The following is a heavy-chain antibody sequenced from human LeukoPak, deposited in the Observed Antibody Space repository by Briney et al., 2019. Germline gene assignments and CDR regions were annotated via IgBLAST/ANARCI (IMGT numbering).Heavy chain of an antibody. V-gene: IGHV4-31*03. CDR2: IYYSGST. J-gene: IGHJ4*02. Sequence: SETLSLTCTVSGGSISSGGYYWSWIRQHPGKGLEWIGYIYYSGSTYYNPSLKSRVTISVDTSKNQFSLKLSSVTAADTAVYYCARGRYDILTGYYFDYWGQGTLVTVSS. CDR1: GGSISSGGYY. CDR3: ARGRYDILTGYYFDY. D-gene: IGHD3-9*01.